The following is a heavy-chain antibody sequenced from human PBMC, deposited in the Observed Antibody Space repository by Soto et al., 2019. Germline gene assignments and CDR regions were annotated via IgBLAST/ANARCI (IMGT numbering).Heavy chain of an antibody. D-gene: IGHD3-10*01. CDR1: GYTFTGYY. Sequence: GASVKVSCKASGYTFTGYYMLWVRQAPGQGLEWMGWISAYNGNTNYAQKLQGRVTMTTDTSTSTAYMELRSLISDDTAIYYCARAAGTMIRAVPGPWGQGTLVTVSS. CDR3: ARAAGTMIRAVPGP. V-gene: IGHV1-18*04. CDR2: ISAYNGNT. J-gene: IGHJ5*02.